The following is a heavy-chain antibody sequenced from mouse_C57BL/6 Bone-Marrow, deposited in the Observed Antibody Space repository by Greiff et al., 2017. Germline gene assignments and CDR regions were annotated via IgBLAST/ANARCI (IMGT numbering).Heavy chain of an antibody. Sequence: VQLQQSGPELVKPGASVKISCKASGYSFTGYYMHWVKQSSEKSLEWIGEINPSTGGTSYNQKFKGKATLTVDKSSSTAYMQLKSLTSEDSAVYYCARKDGSSYFDYWGQGTTLTVSS. V-gene: IGHV1-43*01. D-gene: IGHD1-1*01. CDR1: GYSFTGYY. CDR3: ARKDGSSYFDY. J-gene: IGHJ2*01. CDR2: INPSTGGT.